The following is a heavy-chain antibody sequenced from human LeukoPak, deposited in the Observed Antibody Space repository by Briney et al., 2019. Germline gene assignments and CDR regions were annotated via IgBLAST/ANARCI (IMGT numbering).Heavy chain of an antibody. J-gene: IGHJ4*02. CDR3: AREGFDY. CDR1: GLTFSIYA. Sequence: PGGTLRLSCAASGLTFSIYAMNWVRQAPGRGLEWVSAISGRGGTYYADSVKGRFTISRDNSKNTLYLQMDSPRAEDTAVYYCAREGFDYWGQGTLVTASS. V-gene: IGHV3-23*01. CDR2: ISGRGGT.